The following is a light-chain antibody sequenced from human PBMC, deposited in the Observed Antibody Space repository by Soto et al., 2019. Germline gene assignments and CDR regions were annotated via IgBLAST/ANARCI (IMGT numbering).Light chain of an antibody. CDR3: QQSYSIPWT. Sequence: DIQMTQSPSSLSASVGDKVTITCRTSQSITIYLNWYHHKPGIAPKLLIYGATTLQSGVPSRFRGSGSGTDFTLTISSLQPEDFAIYYCQQSYSIPWTFGQGTKVEIK. J-gene: IGKJ1*01. V-gene: IGKV1-39*01. CDR1: QSITIY. CDR2: GAT.